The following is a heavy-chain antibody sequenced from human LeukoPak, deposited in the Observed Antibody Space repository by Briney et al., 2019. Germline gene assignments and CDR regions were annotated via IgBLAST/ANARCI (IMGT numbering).Heavy chain of an antibody. CDR3: ASVYSTDY. V-gene: IGHV3-30*04. J-gene: IGHJ4*02. Sequence: GSLRLSCAASGFTFSSYAMHWVRQAPGKGLEWVAVISYDGSNKYYADSVKGRFTISRDNSKNTLYLQMNSLRAEDTAVYYCASVYSTDYWGQGTLVTVSS. D-gene: IGHD1-26*01. CDR1: GFTFSSYA. CDR2: ISYDGSNK.